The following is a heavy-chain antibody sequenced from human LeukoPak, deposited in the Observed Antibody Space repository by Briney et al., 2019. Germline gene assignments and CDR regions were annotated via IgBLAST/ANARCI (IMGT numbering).Heavy chain of an antibody. CDR2: INHSGST. CDR1: GGSFSGYY. CDR3: ASGEYQLLNYFDY. Sequence: SETLSLIRAVYGGSFSGYYWSWIRQPPGKGLEWIGEINHSGSTNYNPSLKSRVTISVDTSKNQFSLKLSSVTAADTAVYYCASGEYQLLNYFDYWGQGTLVTVSS. V-gene: IGHV4-34*01. J-gene: IGHJ4*02. D-gene: IGHD2-2*01.